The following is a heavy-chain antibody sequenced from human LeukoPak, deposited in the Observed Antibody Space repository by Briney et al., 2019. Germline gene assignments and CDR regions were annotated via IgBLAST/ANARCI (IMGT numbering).Heavy chain of an antibody. CDR3: VPSNSFEYYFDY. V-gene: IGHV1-2*02. CDR1: GYTFTNYY. CDR2: INPKSGGT. J-gene: IGHJ4*02. Sequence: ASVKVSCKATGYTFTNYYTHWVRQAPGQGLEWMGWINPKSGGTNYAQKFQGRVTMTRDTSISTAYMELNRLRSDDTAMYYCVPSNSFEYYFDYWGQGTLVTVSS. D-gene: IGHD3-16*01.